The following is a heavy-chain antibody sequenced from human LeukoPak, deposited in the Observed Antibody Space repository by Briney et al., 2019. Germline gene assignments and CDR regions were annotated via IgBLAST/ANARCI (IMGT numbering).Heavy chain of an antibody. CDR2: ISYDGSNK. CDR1: GFTFGSYA. Sequence: HPGRSLRLSCAASGFTFGSYAMHWVRQAPGKGLEWVAVISYDGSNKYYADSVKGRFTISRDNSKNTLYLQMNSLRAEDTAVYYCARGPYYYDSSGPFDYWGQGTLVTVSS. J-gene: IGHJ4*02. V-gene: IGHV3-30-3*01. CDR3: ARGPYYYDSSGPFDY. D-gene: IGHD3-22*01.